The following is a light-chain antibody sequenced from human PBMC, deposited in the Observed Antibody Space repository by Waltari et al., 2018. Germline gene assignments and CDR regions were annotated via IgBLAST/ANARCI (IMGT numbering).Light chain of an antibody. Sequence: IQMTQSPSALSASVGDRVTISCRASQNIYSNLAWYQQKPGKAPKLLIYAASSLQSGIPSRFSGSGSGTDFSLTISSLQPEDSAAYYCQHYYDNPYSFGQGTKVEIK. V-gene: IGKV1-6*01. CDR1: QNIYSN. CDR3: QHYYDNPYS. CDR2: AAS. J-gene: IGKJ2*03.